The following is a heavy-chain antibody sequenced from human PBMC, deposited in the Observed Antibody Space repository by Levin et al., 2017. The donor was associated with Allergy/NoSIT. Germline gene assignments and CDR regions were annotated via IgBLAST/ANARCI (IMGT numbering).Heavy chain of an antibody. J-gene: IGHJ1*01. D-gene: IGHD6-19*01. V-gene: IGHV3-7*01. Sequence: PGGSLRLSCAASGFTLSNYWMSWVRQAPGKGLEWVANIKEDGSWKFYVDSVKGRFTVSRDNAKNSLYLQMNSLRAEDTDVYYCARMVHRIGWSEYFQHWGQGTLVTVSS. CDR2: IKEDGSWK. CDR1: GFTLSNYW. CDR3: ARMVHRIGWSEYFQH.